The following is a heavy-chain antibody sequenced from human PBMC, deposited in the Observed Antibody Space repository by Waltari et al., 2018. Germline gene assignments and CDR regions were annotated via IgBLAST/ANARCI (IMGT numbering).Heavy chain of an antibody. J-gene: IGHJ4*02. CDR1: GFTFRTYA. V-gene: IGHV3-23*01. D-gene: IGHD3-10*01. Sequence: EVQLLESGGGLVQPGESLRLSCAASGFTFRTYAMSWVLQAPGKGLEWVSLITGNGDTIKYADSVKGRFTISRDNSKNTLYLQMNSLRADDMAVYYCAKDVSPDGFNDLDYWGQGTLVTVSS. CDR2: ITGNGDTI. CDR3: AKDVSPDGFNDLDY.